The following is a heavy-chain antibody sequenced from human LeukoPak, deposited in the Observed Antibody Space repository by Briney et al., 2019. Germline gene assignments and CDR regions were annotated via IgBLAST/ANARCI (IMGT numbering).Heavy chain of an antibody. CDR3: ASRFGELEDV. D-gene: IGHD3-10*01. CDR1: GFTFSSYG. V-gene: IGHV3-30*03. CDR2: ISYDGSNK. Sequence: GRSLRLSCAASGFTFSSYGMHWVRQAPGKGLEWVAVISYDGSNKYYADSVKGRFTISRDNAKNSLYLQMNSLRAEDTAVYYCASRFGELEDVWGKGTTVTISS. J-gene: IGHJ6*04.